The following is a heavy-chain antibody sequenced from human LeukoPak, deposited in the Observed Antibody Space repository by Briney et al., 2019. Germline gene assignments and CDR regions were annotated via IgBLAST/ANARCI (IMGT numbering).Heavy chain of an antibody. CDR3: ARDLSGDYDSSEIDY. CDR2: ISGSGGST. CDR1: GFTVSSNE. V-gene: IGHV3-23*01. J-gene: IGHJ4*02. D-gene: IGHD3-22*01. Sequence: GGSLRLSCAASGFTVSSNEMSWVRQAPGKGLEWVSAISGSGGSTYYADSVKGRFTMSRDNSKNTLYLQMNSLRAEDTAVYYCARDLSGDYDSSEIDYWGQGTLVTVSS.